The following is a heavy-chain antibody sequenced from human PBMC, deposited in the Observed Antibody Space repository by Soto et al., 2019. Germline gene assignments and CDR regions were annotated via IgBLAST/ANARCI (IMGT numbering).Heavy chain of an antibody. Sequence: PSETLSLTCTVSGGSVSSSSYYWGWVRQPPGKGLEWIGSVYYSGSTYYNPPLESRVTISVDKSKNQFSLKLMSLSAADTAVYYCGGLEGLATISYYFDYWGQGALVTVSS. CDR2: VYYSGST. CDR3: GGLEGLATISYYFDY. V-gene: IGHV4-39*01. D-gene: IGHD3-9*01. J-gene: IGHJ4*02. CDR1: GGSVSSSSYY.